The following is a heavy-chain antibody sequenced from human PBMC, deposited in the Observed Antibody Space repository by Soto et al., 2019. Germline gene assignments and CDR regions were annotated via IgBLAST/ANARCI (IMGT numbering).Heavy chain of an antibody. J-gene: IGHJ6*02. V-gene: IGHV3-23*01. CDR2: ISGSGGST. Sequence: GSLRLSCAASGFTFSSYAMSWVRQAPGKGLEWVSAISGSGGSTYYADSVKGRFTISRDNSKNTLYLQMNSLRAEDTAVYYCATAEIVYYYGMDVWGQGTTVTVSS. CDR3: ATAEIVYYYGMDV. CDR1: GFTFSSYA. D-gene: IGHD2-15*01.